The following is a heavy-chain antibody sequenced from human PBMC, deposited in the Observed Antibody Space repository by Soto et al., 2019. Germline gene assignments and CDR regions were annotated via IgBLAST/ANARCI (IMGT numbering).Heavy chain of an antibody. V-gene: IGHV4-39*01. D-gene: IGHD3-22*01. Sequence: ETLSLTCTVSGGSISSTSYHWVWIRQPPGKGLEWIGSLDYSGGTFYNPSLKSRVTISADTSKNQFSLKVNSVTAADTAVYYCARNYYDGSGLYYWGQGTLVTVSS. CDR3: ARNYYDGSGLYY. J-gene: IGHJ4*02. CDR1: GGSISSTSYH. CDR2: LDYSGGT.